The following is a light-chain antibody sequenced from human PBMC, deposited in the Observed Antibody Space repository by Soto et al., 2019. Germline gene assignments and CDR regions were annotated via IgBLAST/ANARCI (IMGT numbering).Light chain of an antibody. V-gene: IGKV3-15*01. CDR2: RAS. CDR3: QQYNNWPYT. CDR1: QPVSSN. Sequence: EIVMTQSPATLSVSPGERATLSCRASQPVSSNLAWYRQKPGQAPTLLIYRASTRATDIPARFSGSGSGTEFTLTISSLQSEDFAVYYCQQYNNWPYTFGPGTKLEIK. J-gene: IGKJ2*01.